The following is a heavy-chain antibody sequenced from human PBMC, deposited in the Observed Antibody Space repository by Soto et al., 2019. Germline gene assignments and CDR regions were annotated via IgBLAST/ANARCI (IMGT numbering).Heavy chain of an antibody. CDR3: ARVSSRTTLDS. V-gene: IGHV1-18*04. D-gene: IGHD2-2*01. CDR2: FSPYNGET. CDR1: GYTFSIYS. J-gene: IGHJ4*02. Sequence: QVQMVQSGAEVKKPGASVKVACKSSGYTFSIYSINWVRQAPGHGLEWVGWFSPYNGETHYAQKLQGRVTMTTDTSTRTAYMELKSLRSDDPAVYYCARVSSRTTLDSWGPGTLVTVS.